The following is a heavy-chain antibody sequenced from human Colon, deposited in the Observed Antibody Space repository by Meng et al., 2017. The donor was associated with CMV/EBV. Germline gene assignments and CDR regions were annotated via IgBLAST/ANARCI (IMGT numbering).Heavy chain of an antibody. J-gene: IGHJ4*02. CDR2: IYWSGNS. Sequence: SETLSLTCSVSGGSISSSSYSWGWIRQPPGKGLEWIGTIYWSGNSFYNPSLKSRVTLSVDTSKDQFSLTLASVTAADTAVYYCARDYGRYTGSYLDFWGQGKLVTVSS. D-gene: IGHD1-26*01. CDR1: GGSISSSSYS. V-gene: IGHV4-39*07. CDR3: ARDYGRYTGSYLDF.